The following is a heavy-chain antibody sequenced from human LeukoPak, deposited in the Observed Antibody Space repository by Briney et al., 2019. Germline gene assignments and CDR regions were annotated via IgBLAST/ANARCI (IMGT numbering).Heavy chain of an antibody. J-gene: IGHJ5*02. CDR3: ARHYGP. CDR2: IYYSRST. D-gene: IGHD3-16*01. Sequence: PSQTLSLTCAVSGGSISSGGYSWSWIRQPPGKGLVWIGYIYYSRSTYYNPSLKSRVTMSVDTSKNQFSMKLNSVTAADTAVYYCARHYGPWGQGTLVTVSS. CDR1: GGSISSGGYS. V-gene: IGHV4-30-2*05.